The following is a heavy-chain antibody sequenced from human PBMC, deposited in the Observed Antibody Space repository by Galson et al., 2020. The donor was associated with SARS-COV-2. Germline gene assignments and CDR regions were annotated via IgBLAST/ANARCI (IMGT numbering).Heavy chain of an antibody. Sequence: GGSLRLSCAASGFTFSSYAMSWVRQAPGKGLEWVSAISGSGGSTYYADSVKGRFTISSDNSKNTLYLQMNSLRAEDTAVYYCAKSPREYSSGWYEYSFDYWGQGTLVTVSS. CDR2: ISGSGGST. D-gene: IGHD6-19*01. CDR3: AKSPREYSSGWYEYSFDY. CDR1: GFTFSSYA. V-gene: IGHV3-23*01. J-gene: IGHJ4*02.